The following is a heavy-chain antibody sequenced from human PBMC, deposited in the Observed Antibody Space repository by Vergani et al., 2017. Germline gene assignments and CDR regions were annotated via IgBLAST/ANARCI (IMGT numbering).Heavy chain of an antibody. J-gene: IGHJ4*02. CDR1: GFTFSSDS. Sequence: EFQLVESGGGLVKPGGSLRLSCAASGFTFSSDSMNWVRQAPGNGLEWVSSISSSSIYIYSADSVKGRFTISRDNAKNTLYLQMNSLRAEDTAVYYCARELLLWRLFDYWGQGTLVTVSS. CDR2: ISSSSIYI. V-gene: IGHV3-21*01. CDR3: ARELLLWRLFDY. D-gene: IGHD2-2*01.